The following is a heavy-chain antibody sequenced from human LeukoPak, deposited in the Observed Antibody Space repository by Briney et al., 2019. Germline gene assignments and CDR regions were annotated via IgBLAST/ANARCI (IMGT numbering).Heavy chain of an antibody. CDR1: GFTVSSNY. CDR2: VDGGGGGT. Sequence: PGGSLRLSCAASGFTVSSNYMSWVRQAPGRGLEWVSSVDGGGGGTYYADSVKGRFTISRDNSKDTLYLQMNGPRAEDTAVYFCAKQSAGSAAWYSLHYDFWGQGTLVTVSS. D-gene: IGHD6-13*01. J-gene: IGHJ4*02. CDR3: AKQSAGSAAWYSLHYDF. V-gene: IGHV3-23*01.